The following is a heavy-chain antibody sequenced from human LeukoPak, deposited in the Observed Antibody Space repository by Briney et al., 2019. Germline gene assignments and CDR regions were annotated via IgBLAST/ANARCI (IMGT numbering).Heavy chain of an antibody. Sequence: PGRSLRLSCAASGFTFSSYAMHWVRQDPGKGLEWVAVISYDGSNKYYADSVKGRFTISRDNSKNTLYLQMNSLRAEDTAVYYCARGGYYYDSSGPLSYWGQGTLVTVSS. J-gene: IGHJ4*02. V-gene: IGHV3-30-3*01. D-gene: IGHD3-22*01. CDR1: GFTFSSYA. CDR3: ARGGYYYDSSGPLSY. CDR2: ISYDGSNK.